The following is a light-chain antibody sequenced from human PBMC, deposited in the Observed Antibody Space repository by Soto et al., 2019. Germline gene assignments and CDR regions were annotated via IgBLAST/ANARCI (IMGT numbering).Light chain of an antibody. V-gene: IGLV1-44*01. J-gene: IGLJ3*02. CDR1: SSSIGSNT. Sequence: QSVLTQPPSASGTPGQRVTISCSGSSSSIGSNTVNWYQQVPGTAPKLLIYTNSQRPSGVPDRFSGSKSGTSASLAIGGLQSEDEADYYCAAWDDSLNGGVFGGGTKLTVL. CDR2: TNS. CDR3: AAWDDSLNGGV.